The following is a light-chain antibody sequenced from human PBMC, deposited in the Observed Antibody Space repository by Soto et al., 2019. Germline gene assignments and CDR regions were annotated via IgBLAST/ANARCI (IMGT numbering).Light chain of an antibody. CDR2: GAS. CDR1: QSGSSSF. Sequence: EIVLTQSPGTLSLSPGERATLSCSASQSGSSSFLAWYQQKPGQAPRLLIYGASSRATGIPDRFSGSGSGTDFTLTISRLETEDFAVYYCLQYDISPITFGQGTRLGIK. V-gene: IGKV3-20*01. J-gene: IGKJ5*01. CDR3: LQYDISPIT.